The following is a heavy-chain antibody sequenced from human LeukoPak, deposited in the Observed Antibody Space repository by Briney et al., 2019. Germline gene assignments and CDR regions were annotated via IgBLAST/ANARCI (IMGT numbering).Heavy chain of an antibody. V-gene: IGHV3-74*01. CDR2: INPGGSSI. CDR3: ARTNQADDY. J-gene: IGHJ4*02. Sequence: GGSLRLSCAASGFTFSSHWMHWVRQVPGKGLVWVARINPGGSSITYADSVKGRFTISRDNAKNTLYLQMDSLRAEDTGVYYCARTNQADDYWGQGTLVTVSS. CDR1: GFTFSSHW. D-gene: IGHD1-14*01.